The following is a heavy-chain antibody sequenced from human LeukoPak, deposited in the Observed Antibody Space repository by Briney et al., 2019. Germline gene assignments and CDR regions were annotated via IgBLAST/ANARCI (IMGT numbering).Heavy chain of an antibody. CDR3: ARDVWGIGAADGVKNYHYCYMDV. Sequence: SETLSLTCAVYGGSFSGYYWSWIRQPPGKGLEWIGEINHSGSTNYNPSLKSRVTISVDTSKNQFSLRLTFVTAADTAVYYCARDVWGIGAADGVKNYHYCYMDVWSKVTTVTVSS. CDR2: INHSGST. D-gene: IGHD6-13*01. CDR1: GGSFSGYY. V-gene: IGHV4-34*01. J-gene: IGHJ6*03.